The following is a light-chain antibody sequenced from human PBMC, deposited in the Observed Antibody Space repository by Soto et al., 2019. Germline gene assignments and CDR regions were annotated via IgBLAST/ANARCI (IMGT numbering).Light chain of an antibody. Sequence: DIQMTQSPSTLSASVVDRVTSTFLASQSISTWLASYQHKPGKAPKHLIYDDSSLESGVPSRFSGTGSGTEITLTISSLQPDAIATYYCQQYNSYWITFGQGTRLENK. CDR2: DDS. V-gene: IGKV1-5*01. CDR3: QQYNSYWIT. CDR1: QSISTW. J-gene: IGKJ5*01.